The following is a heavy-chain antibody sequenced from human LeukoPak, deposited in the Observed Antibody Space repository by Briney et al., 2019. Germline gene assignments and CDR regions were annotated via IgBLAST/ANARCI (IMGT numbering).Heavy chain of an antibody. CDR1: GLTFSSYE. J-gene: IGHJ4*02. D-gene: IGHD3-9*01. Sequence: PGGSLRLSCAASGLTFSSYEMNWVRQAPGKGLEWVSYISSSGSTIYYADSVKGRFTISRDNAKNSLYLQMNSLRAEDTAVYYCVRVGPIRYLDYWGQGTLVTVSS. V-gene: IGHV3-48*03. CDR2: ISSSGSTI. CDR3: VRVGPIRYLDY.